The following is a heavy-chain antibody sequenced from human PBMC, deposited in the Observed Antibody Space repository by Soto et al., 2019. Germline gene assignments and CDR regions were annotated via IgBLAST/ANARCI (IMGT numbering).Heavy chain of an antibody. CDR3: LTSIREATRNFDY. J-gene: IGHJ4*02. CDR2: IRSKAYSYAT. D-gene: IGHD5-12*01. CDR1: GFSFSGST. Sequence: EVQLVESGGGLVQPGGSLKLSCAASGFSFSGSTMYWVRQASGKGLVWVGRIRSKAYSYATAYGASLKSRFSIFRDDTKNTAYLQINSLKSEDTAVYYCLTSIREATRNFDYWGQGTLVTVSS. V-gene: IGHV3-73*02.